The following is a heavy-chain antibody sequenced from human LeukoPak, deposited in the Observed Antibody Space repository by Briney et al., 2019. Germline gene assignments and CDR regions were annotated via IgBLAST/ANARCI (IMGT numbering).Heavy chain of an antibody. CDR1: EFTFDSYA. Sequence: GGSLRLSCAASEFTFDSYAMSWVRQAPGKGLEWVSVISGSGYYSYYADSVKGRFTISRDNSKNTLYLQMNSLRAEDTAVYYCAKEASGSYSQYFQHWGQGTLVTVSS. J-gene: IGHJ1*01. CDR3: AKEASGSYSQYFQH. CDR2: ISGSGYYS. V-gene: IGHV3-23*01. D-gene: IGHD1-26*01.